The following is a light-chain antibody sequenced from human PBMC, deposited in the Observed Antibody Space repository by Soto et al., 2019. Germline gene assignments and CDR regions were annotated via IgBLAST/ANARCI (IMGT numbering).Light chain of an antibody. Sequence: DIQMTQSPSSLSASVGDRVTITCRASQSIANYLNWYQQRPGKAPKLLIYGASTLHSGVPSNFSGSGSGTDFTLTISGLQLEDFATYYCQQANTFPRTFGQGTRLEIK. CDR2: GAS. CDR3: QQANTFPRT. V-gene: IGKV1-39*01. CDR1: QSIANY. J-gene: IGKJ5*01.